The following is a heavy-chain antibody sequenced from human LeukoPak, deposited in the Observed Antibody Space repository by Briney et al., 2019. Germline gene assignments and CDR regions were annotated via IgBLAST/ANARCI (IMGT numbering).Heavy chain of an antibody. CDR1: GVTFSSYG. CDR3: ARGTGDSSGWSIDY. J-gene: IGHJ4*02. V-gene: IGHV3-30*19. CDR2: ISYDGSNK. D-gene: IGHD6-19*01. Sequence: GGSLRLSCTASGVTFSSYGMHWVRQAPGKGLEWVAVISYDGSNKYYADSVKGRFTISRDNSKNTLYLQMNSLRAEDTAVYYCARGTGDSSGWSIDYWGQGTLVTVSS.